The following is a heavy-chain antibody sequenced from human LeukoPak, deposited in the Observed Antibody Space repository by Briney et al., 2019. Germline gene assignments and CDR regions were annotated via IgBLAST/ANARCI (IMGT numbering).Heavy chain of an antibody. CDR3: ARAAGGSGRILY. Sequence: PSETQSLTCAVYGGSFSGYYWSWIRQPPGKGLEWIGEINHSGSTNYNPSLKSRVTISVDTSKNQFSLKLSSVTAADTAVYYCARAAGGSGRILYWGQGTLVTVSS. CDR1: GGSFSGYY. D-gene: IGHD2-15*01. J-gene: IGHJ4*02. CDR2: INHSGST. V-gene: IGHV4-34*01.